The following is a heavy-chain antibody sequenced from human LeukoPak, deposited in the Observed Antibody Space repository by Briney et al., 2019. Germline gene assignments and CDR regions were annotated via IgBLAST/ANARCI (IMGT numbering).Heavy chain of an antibody. CDR1: GGSISSGSYY. D-gene: IGHD3-3*01. V-gene: IGHV4-61*02. J-gene: IGHJ4*02. CDR3: ANQRSGYYYFDY. CDR2: TYTSGST. Sequence: PSQTLSLTCTVSGGSISSGSYYWSWIRQPAGKGLEWIGRTYTSGSTNYNPSLKSRATISVDTSKNQFSLKLSSVTAADTAVYYCANQRSGYYYFDYWGQGTLVTVSS.